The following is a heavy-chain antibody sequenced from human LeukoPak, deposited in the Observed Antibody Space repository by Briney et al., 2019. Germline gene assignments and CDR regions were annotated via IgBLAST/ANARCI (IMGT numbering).Heavy chain of an antibody. CDR2: INPSGGST. Sequence: ASVKVSCKASGYTFTNYYMHWVRQAPGQGLEWMGIINPSGGSTSYAQKFQGRVTMTRDMSTSTVYMELSSLRSEDTAVFYCARSFGASHQYSSSWNHYYMDVWGKGTTVTVSS. CDR1: GYTFTNYY. CDR3: ARSFGASHQYSSSWNHYYMDV. J-gene: IGHJ6*03. D-gene: IGHD6-13*01. V-gene: IGHV1-46*01.